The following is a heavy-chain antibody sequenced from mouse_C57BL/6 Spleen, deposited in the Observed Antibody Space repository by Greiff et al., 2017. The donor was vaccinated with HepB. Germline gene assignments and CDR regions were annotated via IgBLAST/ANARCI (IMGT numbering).Heavy chain of an antibody. CDR3: ARGGYGYDEGFAY. D-gene: IGHD2-2*01. J-gene: IGHJ3*01. Sequence: VQLQQPGAELVKPGASVKLSCKASGYTFTSYWMHWVKQRPGQGLEWIGMIHPNSGSTNYNEKFKSKATLTVDKSSSTAYMQLSSLTSEDSAVYYCARGGYGYDEGFAYWGQGTLVTVSA. CDR1: GYTFTSYW. CDR2: IHPNSGST. V-gene: IGHV1-64*01.